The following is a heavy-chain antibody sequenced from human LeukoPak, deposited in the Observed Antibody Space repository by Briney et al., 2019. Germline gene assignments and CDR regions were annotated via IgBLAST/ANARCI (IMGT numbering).Heavy chain of an antibody. Sequence: SETLSLTCSVSGDSMTGLYWAWIRQPPGKGLEWIGYIYYSGGANYNPSLKSRVTISVDLSKNQFSLRLSSVTAADTAVYHCARDSVSVAGSFDYWGQGTLVTVSS. CDR2: IYYSGGA. CDR3: ARDSVSVAGSFDY. V-gene: IGHV4-59*11. CDR1: GDSMTGLY. D-gene: IGHD6-19*01. J-gene: IGHJ4*02.